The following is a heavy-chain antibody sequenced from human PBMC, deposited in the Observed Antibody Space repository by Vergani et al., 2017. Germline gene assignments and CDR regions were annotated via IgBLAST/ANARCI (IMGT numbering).Heavy chain of an antibody. CDR2: IYYSGST. V-gene: IGHV4-39*01. CDR3: ARKDYYGSGNFDY. J-gene: IGHJ4*02. D-gene: IGHD3-10*01. Sequence: QLQLQESGPGLVKPSETLSLTCTVSGGSISSSSYYWGWIRQPPGKGLEWIGSIYYSGSTYYNPSLKSRVTISVDTSKNQFSLKLSAVTAADTAVYYCARKDYYGSGNFDYWGQGTLVTVSS. CDR1: GGSISSSSYY.